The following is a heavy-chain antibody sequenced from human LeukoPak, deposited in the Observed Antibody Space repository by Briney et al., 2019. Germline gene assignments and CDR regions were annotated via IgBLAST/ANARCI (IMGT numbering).Heavy chain of an antibody. CDR1: GFTFSSYG. V-gene: IGHV3-30*02. Sequence: GGSLRLSCAASGFTFSSYGMHWVRQAPGKGLEWVAFIRYDGSNKYYADSVKGRFTISRDNSKNTLYLQMSSLRAEDTAVYFCVRGCGGDCYELDYWGQGTLVTVSS. CDR3: VRGCGGDCYELDY. D-gene: IGHD2-21*02. J-gene: IGHJ4*02. CDR2: IRYDGSNK.